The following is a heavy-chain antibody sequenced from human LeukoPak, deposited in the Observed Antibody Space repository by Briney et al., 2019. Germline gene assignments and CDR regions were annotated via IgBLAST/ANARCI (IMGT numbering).Heavy chain of an antibody. D-gene: IGHD3-10*01. CDR2: ISYDGSNK. Sequence: GGSLRLSCAASGFTFSSYGMHWVRQAPGKGLEWVAVISYDGSNKYYADSVKGRFTISRDNSENTLYLQMNSLRAEDTAVYYCAKDRAPFGESPFDYWGQGTLVTVSS. CDR1: GFTFSSYG. J-gene: IGHJ4*02. V-gene: IGHV3-30*18. CDR3: AKDRAPFGESPFDY.